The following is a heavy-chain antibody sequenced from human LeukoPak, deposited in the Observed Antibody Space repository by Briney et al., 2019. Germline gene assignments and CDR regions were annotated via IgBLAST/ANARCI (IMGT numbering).Heavy chain of an antibody. Sequence: PGGSLRLSGAASGFIFSSYSMNWVRQAPGKGLEWVSYITSSSSTIYYADSVKGRFTISRDNAKNSLYLQMNSLRAEDTAVYYCARAGDYYDYWGQGTLVTVSS. D-gene: IGHD4-17*01. CDR3: ARAGDYYDY. J-gene: IGHJ4*02. CDR1: GFIFSSYS. V-gene: IGHV3-48*01. CDR2: ITSSSSTI.